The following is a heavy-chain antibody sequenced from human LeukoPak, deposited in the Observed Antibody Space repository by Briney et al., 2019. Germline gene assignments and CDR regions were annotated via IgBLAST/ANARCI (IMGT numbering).Heavy chain of an antibody. CDR3: AKDSRGIVVVPAGGGFGH. CDR1: GFTFSSYG. Sequence: PGGSLRLSCAASGFTFSSYGMHWVRQAPGKGLEWVAVISYDGSNKYYADSVKGRFTISRDNSKNTLYLQMNSLRAEDTAVYYCAKDSRGIVVVPAGGGFGHWGQGTLVTVSS. V-gene: IGHV3-30*18. J-gene: IGHJ4*02. D-gene: IGHD2-2*01. CDR2: ISYDGSNK.